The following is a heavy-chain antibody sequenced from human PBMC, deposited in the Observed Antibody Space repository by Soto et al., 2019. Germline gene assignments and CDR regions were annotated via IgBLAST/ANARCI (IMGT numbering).Heavy chain of an antibody. CDR3: ARSQRNGAMDV. J-gene: IGHJ6*02. CDR2: ITSGSSFI. Sequence: LRRAASELKFITYGIHRVSKAQGKGLEWVSSITSGSSFIDYADSVKGRFTISRDDAKNSLFLQMSSLRADDTAVYYCARSQRNGAMDVWGRGTTLTVSS. V-gene: IGHV3-21*01. D-gene: IGHD2-8*01. CDR1: ELKFITYG.